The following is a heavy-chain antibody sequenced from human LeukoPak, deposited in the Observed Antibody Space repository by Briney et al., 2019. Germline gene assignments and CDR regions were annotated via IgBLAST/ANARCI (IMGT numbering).Heavy chain of an antibody. V-gene: IGHV3-48*03. CDR3: TREGTWDDFDY. CDR1: GFTFSSYA. Sequence: SGGSLRLSCAASGFTFSSYAMSWVRQPPGKGLEWVSFISGGGDIIYYADSVKGRFTISRDNAKNSLSLQMNSLRAEDTALYYCTREGTWDDFDYWGQGTRVTVSS. J-gene: IGHJ4*02. CDR2: ISGGGDII. D-gene: IGHD1-1*01.